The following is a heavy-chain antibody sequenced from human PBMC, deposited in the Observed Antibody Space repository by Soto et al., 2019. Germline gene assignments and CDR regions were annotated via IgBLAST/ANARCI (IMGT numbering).Heavy chain of an antibody. CDR1: GFTFSTYD. CDR3: ARGTYGRPLDY. V-gene: IGHV3-13*01. D-gene: IGHD3-10*01. Sequence: PGGSLRLSCADSGFTFSTYDMHWVRQSTGKSLEWVSAIGIADDTYYPGSVTDRFTISRDNAKNSLFLQMNSLRTGDTAVYYCARGTYGRPLDYWAQGTLVTVSS. J-gene: IGHJ4*02. CDR2: IGIADDT.